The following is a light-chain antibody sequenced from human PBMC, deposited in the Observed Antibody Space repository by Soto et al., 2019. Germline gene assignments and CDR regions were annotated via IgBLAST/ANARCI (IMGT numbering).Light chain of an antibody. V-gene: IGLV2-14*03. J-gene: IGLJ2*01. CDR1: SSDVGGFDY. Sequence: QSALTQPASVSGSPGQSITISCTGTSSDVGGFDYVSWYQHHPGKAPKLVIYDVNDRPSGVSNCFSGSKFGNTASLTISGLQAEDEADYYCSSCTTSSTLTVLFGGGTKVTVL. CDR3: SSCTTSSTLTVL. CDR2: DVN.